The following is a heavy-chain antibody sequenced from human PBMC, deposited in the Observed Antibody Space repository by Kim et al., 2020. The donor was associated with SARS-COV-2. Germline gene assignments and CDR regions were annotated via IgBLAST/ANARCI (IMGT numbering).Heavy chain of an antibody. CDR1: GGSISSSNW. D-gene: IGHD2-15*01. J-gene: IGHJ5*02. V-gene: IGHV4-4*02. Sequence: SETLSLTCAVSGGSISSSNWWSWVRQPPGKGLEWIGEIYHSGSTNYNPSLKSRVTISVDKSKNQFSLKLSSVTAADTAVYYCAREGRGSGGRRANNWFDPWGQGTLVTVSS. CDR3: AREGRGSGGRRANNWFDP. CDR2: IYHSGST.